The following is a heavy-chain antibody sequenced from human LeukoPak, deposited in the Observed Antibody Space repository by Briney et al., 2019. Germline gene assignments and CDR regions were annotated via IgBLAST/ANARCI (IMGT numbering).Heavy chain of an antibody. J-gene: IGHJ4*02. V-gene: IGHV4-34*01. Sequence: SETLSLTCAVYGGSFSGYYWSWIRQPPGKGLEWIGEINHSGSTNYNPSLKSRVPISVDTSKNQFSLKLSSVTAADTAVYYCARVRREIVVAPKYYFDYWGQGTLVTVSS. D-gene: IGHD3-22*01. CDR3: ARVRREIVVAPKYYFDY. CDR1: GGSFSGYY. CDR2: INHSGST.